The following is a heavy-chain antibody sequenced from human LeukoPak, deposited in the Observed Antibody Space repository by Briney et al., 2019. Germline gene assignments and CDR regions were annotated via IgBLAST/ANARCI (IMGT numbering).Heavy chain of an antibody. CDR1: GYSFGDYG. Sequence: GGSVKVSRKASGYSFGDYGFSWVRQAPGQGLGWLGWISAYNGNRNYAQKVEGRVTMTTDTSTSTPYLELRGLRPGDTAVYYCARDDSGAKVDIDYWGQGTLLIVSS. D-gene: IGHD5-12*01. V-gene: IGHV1-18*01. CDR2: ISAYNGNR. CDR3: ARDDSGAKVDIDY. J-gene: IGHJ4*02.